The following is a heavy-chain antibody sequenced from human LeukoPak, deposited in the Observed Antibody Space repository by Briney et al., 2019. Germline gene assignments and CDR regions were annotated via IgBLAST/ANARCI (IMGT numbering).Heavy chain of an antibody. D-gene: IGHD2-21*01. CDR2: INPNSGGT. V-gene: IGHV1-2*02. CDR1: GYTFTGYY. Sequence: ASVKVSCKASGYTFTGYYMHWVRQAPGQGPEWMGWINPNSGGTKFAQKFQGRVTMTRDTSISTAYMELSRLRSDDTAVYYCAREYYGRALDPWGQGTLVTVSS. CDR3: AREYYGRALDP. J-gene: IGHJ5*02.